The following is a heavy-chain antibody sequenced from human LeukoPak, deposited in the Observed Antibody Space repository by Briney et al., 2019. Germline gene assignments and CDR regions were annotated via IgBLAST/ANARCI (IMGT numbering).Heavy chain of an antibody. J-gene: IGHJ4*02. CDR3: ARDSRVSGDY. CDR1: GYTFTGYY. V-gene: IGHV1-2*06. D-gene: IGHD5/OR15-5a*01. Sequence: ASMKVSCKASGYTFTGYYVHWVRQAPGQGLVWMGRIDPNSGGTNYAQKFRGRVTMTRDTSITTAYMELTGLRSDDTAVYYCARDSRVSGDYWGQGTLVTVSS. CDR2: IDPNSGGT.